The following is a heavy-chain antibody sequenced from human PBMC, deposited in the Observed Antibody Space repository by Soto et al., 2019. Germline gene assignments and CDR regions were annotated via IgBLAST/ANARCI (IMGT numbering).Heavy chain of an antibody. V-gene: IGHV3-30-3*01. CDR1: GFTFSSYA. D-gene: IGHD1-26*01. Sequence: QVQLVESGGGVVQPGRSLRLSCAASGFTFSSYAMHWVRQAPGKGLERVAVISYDGSNKYYADSVKGRFTISRDNSKNTLYLQMNSLRAEDTAVYYCGRGVSGSYRDAFDIWGQGTMVTVSS. J-gene: IGHJ3*02. CDR3: GRGVSGSYRDAFDI. CDR2: ISYDGSNK.